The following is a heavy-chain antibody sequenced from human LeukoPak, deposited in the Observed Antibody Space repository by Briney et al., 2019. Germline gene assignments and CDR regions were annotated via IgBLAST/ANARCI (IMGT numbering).Heavy chain of an antibody. V-gene: IGHV1-2*02. Sequence: GASVKVSCKASGYTFTGYYMHWVRHAPGQGLEWMGWINPNSGGTNYAQKFQGRVTMTRDTSISTAYMELSRLRSDDTAVYYCARGGSTMVRGVTRLDWFDPWGQGTLVTVSS. D-gene: IGHD3-10*01. J-gene: IGHJ5*02. CDR2: INPNSGGT. CDR3: ARGGSTMVRGVTRLDWFDP. CDR1: GYTFTGYY.